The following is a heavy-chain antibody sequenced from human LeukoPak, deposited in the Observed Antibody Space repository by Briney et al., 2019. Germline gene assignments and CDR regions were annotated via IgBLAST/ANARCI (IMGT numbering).Heavy chain of an antibody. V-gene: IGHV3-21*01. D-gene: IGHD5-24*01. J-gene: IGHJ4*02. CDR1: GFTFSSYS. Sequence: PGGSLRLSCAASGFTFSSYSMNWVRQAPGKGLEWVSSISSSSSYVYYADSVKGRFTISRDNDKNSLYLQMNSLRAEDTAVYYCARGTDGYNYDQTYCFGYWGQGTLVTVSS. CDR3: ARGTDGYNYDQTYCFGY. CDR2: ISSSSSYV.